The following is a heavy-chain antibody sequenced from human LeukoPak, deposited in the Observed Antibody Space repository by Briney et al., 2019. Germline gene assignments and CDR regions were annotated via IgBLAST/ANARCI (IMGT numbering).Heavy chain of an antibody. CDR2: IYYSGST. CDR1: GGSISSYY. V-gene: IGHV4-59*01. Sequence: SETLSLTCTVSGGSISSYYWSWIRQPPGKGLEWIGYIYYSGSTNYNPSLKSRVTISVDTSKNQFSLKLSSVTAADTAVYYCARGRRGYSGYDLIWGYYYYYMDVWGKGTTVTVSS. J-gene: IGHJ6*03. D-gene: IGHD5-12*01. CDR3: ARGRRGYSGYDLIWGYYYYYMDV.